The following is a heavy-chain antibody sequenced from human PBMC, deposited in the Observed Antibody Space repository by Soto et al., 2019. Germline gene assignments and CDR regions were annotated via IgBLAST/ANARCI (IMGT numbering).Heavy chain of an antibody. D-gene: IGHD6-19*01. CDR3: ARPRIAVAGTYYYYMDV. CDR1: GGSISSSSYY. CDR2: IYYSGST. J-gene: IGHJ6*03. V-gene: IGHV4-39*01. Sequence: PSETLSLTCTVSGGSISSSSYYWGWIRQPPGKGLEWIGSIYYSGSTYYNPSLKSRVTISVDTSKNQLSLKLSSVTAADTAVYYCARPRIAVAGTYYYYMDVWGKGTTVIVSS.